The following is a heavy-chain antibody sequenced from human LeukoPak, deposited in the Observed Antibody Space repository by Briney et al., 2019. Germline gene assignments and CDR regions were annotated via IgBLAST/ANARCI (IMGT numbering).Heavy chain of an antibody. CDR1: GYTFTSYG. Sequence: ASVKVSCKASGYTFTSYGISWVRQAPGQGLEWMGWISAYNGNTNYAQKLQGRVTMTTDTSTSTAYMELRSLRSDDTAVYYCASDHQPYSSGWYYYYYGMDVWGQGTTVTVSS. J-gene: IGHJ6*02. CDR2: ISAYNGNT. V-gene: IGHV1-18*01. D-gene: IGHD6-19*01. CDR3: ASDHQPYSSGWYYYYYGMDV.